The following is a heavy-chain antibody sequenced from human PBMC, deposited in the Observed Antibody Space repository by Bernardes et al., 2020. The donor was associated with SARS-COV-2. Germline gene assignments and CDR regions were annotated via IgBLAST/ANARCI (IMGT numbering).Heavy chain of an antibody. J-gene: IGHJ3*02. Sequence: SETLSLTCTVSGGSISSSSYYWGWIRQPPGKGLEWIGSIYYSGSTYYNPSLKSRVTISVDTSKNQFSLKLSSVTAADTAVYYCARDPYDFWSGYLSAFDIWGQGTMVTVSS. CDR1: GGSISSSSYY. D-gene: IGHD3-3*01. V-gene: IGHV4-39*07. CDR2: IYYSGST. CDR3: ARDPYDFWSGYLSAFDI.